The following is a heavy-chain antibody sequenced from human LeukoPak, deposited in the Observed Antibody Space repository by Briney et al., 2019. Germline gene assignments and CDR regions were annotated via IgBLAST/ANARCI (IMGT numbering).Heavy chain of an antibody. Sequence: ASVKVSCKASGYTFTSYYMHWVRQAPGQGLEWMGIINPSGGSTSYAQKFRGRVTMTRDTSTSTVYMELSSLRSEDTAVYYCARVPRVVITTTLGNDAFDIWGQGTMVTVSS. V-gene: IGHV1-46*01. CDR2: INPSGGST. CDR3: ARVPRVVITTTLGNDAFDI. J-gene: IGHJ3*02. CDR1: GYTFTSYY. D-gene: IGHD3-3*01.